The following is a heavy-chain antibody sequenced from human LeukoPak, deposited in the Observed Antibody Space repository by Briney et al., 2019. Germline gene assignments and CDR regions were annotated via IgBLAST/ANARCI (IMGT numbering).Heavy chain of an antibody. Sequence: GGSLRLSCAASGFTFSSYAMHWVRQAPGKGLEWVAVISYDGSNKYYADSVKGRFTISRDNSKNTLYLQMNSLRAEDTAVYYCAKDSKRWKTYYYASGSYHFDYWGQGTLVTVSS. V-gene: IGHV3-30*04. CDR3: AKDSKRWKTYYYASGSYHFDY. CDR2: ISYDGSNK. CDR1: GFTFSSYA. J-gene: IGHJ4*02. D-gene: IGHD3-10*01.